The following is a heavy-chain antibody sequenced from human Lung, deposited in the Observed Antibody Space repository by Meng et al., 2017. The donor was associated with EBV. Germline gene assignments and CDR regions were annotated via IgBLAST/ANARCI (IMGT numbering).Heavy chain of an antibody. CDR2: INTNTGNP. D-gene: IGHD2-2*01. Sequence: QVQLVQSGFELKKPGAPVKAPCKAPGYTFTSYAMNGVRQAPGQGLEWMGWINTNTGNPTYAQSFTGRFVFSLDTSVSTAYLQISSLKAEDTAVYYCARDLTGIIVVPAAPGFDPWGQGTLVTVAS. CDR1: GYTFTSYA. V-gene: IGHV7-4-1*02. J-gene: IGHJ5*02. CDR3: ARDLTGIIVVPAAPGFDP.